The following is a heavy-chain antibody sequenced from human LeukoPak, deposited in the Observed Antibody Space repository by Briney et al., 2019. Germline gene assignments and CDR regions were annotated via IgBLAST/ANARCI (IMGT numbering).Heavy chain of an antibody. Sequence: GGSLRLSCAASGFTFGSYEMNWVRQAPGKGLEWVSYITNSGSTIYYADFVKGRFTISRDNAKNSPYLQMNSLRAEDTAIYYCARDPYNGNYGDSYYYYMDVWGKGTTVTIS. CDR3: ARDPYNGNYGDSYYYYMDV. CDR2: ITNSGSTI. CDR1: GFTFGSYE. D-gene: IGHD1-26*01. J-gene: IGHJ6*03. V-gene: IGHV3-48*03.